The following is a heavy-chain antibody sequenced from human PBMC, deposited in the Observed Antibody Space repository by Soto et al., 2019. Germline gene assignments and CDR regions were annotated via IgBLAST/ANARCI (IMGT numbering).Heavy chain of an antibody. CDR3: ARGWWEREGYVMDV. CDR2: IYYSGSA. V-gene: IGHV4-59*08. Sequence: PXXTLSLACTVCGGSISSYYCRWIPQTPGKGLQSIGYIYYSGSANYTPYLKSRVTISDDTSTNQIFLTLTSVTDADTAVYYCARGWWEREGYVMDVWGKGTTVTVSS. J-gene: IGHJ6*01. D-gene: IGHD1-26*01. CDR1: GGSISSYY.